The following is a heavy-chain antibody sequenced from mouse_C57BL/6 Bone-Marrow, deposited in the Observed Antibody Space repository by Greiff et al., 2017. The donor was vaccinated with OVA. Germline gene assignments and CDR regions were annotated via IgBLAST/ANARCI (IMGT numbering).Heavy chain of an antibody. CDR1: GYTFTNYW. J-gene: IGHJ1*03. CDR2: IYPGGGYP. CDR3: AREGEGDWYFDV. Sequence: LVESGAELVRPGTSVKMSCKASGYTFTNYWIGWAKQRPGHGLEWIGDIYPGGGYPKYNEKVKGKATLTADKFASTAYMQFSSLTSEYSAIYYCAREGEGDWYFDVWGTGTTVTVSS. V-gene: IGHV1-63*01.